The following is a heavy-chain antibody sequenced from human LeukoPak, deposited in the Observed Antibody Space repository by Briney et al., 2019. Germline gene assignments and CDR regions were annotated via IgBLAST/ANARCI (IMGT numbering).Heavy chain of an antibody. CDR3: AKGPSSSAFDY. V-gene: IGHV3-23*01. J-gene: IGHJ4*02. D-gene: IGHD3-10*01. CDR1: GFTFSSYN. Sequence: GGSLRLSCAASGFTFSSYNMNWVRQPPGKGLEWVSAISGSGGSTYYADSVKGRFTISRDNSQNTLYLQMNSLRAEDTAVYYCAKGPSSSAFDYWGQGTLVTVSS. CDR2: ISGSGGST.